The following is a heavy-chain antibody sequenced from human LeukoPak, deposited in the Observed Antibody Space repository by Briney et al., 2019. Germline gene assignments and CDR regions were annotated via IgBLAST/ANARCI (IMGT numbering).Heavy chain of an antibody. J-gene: IGHJ3*02. CDR1: GFTFSNYA. D-gene: IGHD3-10*01. V-gene: IGHV3-23*01. CDR3: AKDKVRRVIIDAFDI. CDR2: ISGSGIST. Sequence: GGSLRLSCAASGFTFSNYAMSWVRQAPGKGLEWVSGISGSGISTYYADSVKGRFTISRDNSKNTLYLQMNSLRAEDTAVYYCAKDKVRRVIIDAFDIWGQGAMVTVSS.